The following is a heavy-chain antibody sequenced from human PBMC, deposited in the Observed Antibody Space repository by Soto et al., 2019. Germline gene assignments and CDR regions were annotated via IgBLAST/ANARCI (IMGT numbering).Heavy chain of an antibody. CDR3: ARDLRWFGEFIHREYRSFDY. CDR2: ISAYNGNT. V-gene: IGHV1-18*01. CDR1: GYTFTSYG. J-gene: IGHJ4*02. D-gene: IGHD3-10*01. Sequence: ASVKVSCKASGYTFTSYGISWVRQAPGQGLEWMGWISAYNGNTNYAQKLQGRVTMTTDTSTSTAYMELRSLRSDDTAVYYCARDLRWFGEFIHREYRSFDYWGQGTLVTVSS.